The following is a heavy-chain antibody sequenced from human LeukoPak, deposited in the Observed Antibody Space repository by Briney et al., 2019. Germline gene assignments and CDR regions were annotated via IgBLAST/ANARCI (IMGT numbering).Heavy chain of an antibody. J-gene: IGHJ4*02. CDR2: INHSGST. D-gene: IGHD6-13*01. CDR3: AVGSQVAAAGRNSCYFDY. V-gene: IGHV4-34*01. Sequence: SETLSLTCAVYGGSFSGYYWSWIRQPPGRGLEWIGEINHSGSTNYNPSLKSRVTISVDTSKNQFSLKLSSVTAADTAVYYCAVGSQVAAAGRNSCYFDYWGQGTLVTVSS. CDR1: GGSFSGYY.